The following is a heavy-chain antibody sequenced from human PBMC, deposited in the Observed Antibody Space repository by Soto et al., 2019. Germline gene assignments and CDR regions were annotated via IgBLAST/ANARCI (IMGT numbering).Heavy chain of an antibody. V-gene: IGHV3-23*01. CDR2: ISGSGGST. D-gene: IGHD2-15*01. CDR3: AKDGQEIVVGVADGYFYY. Sequence: EVQLLESGGGLVQPGGSLRLSCAASGFTFSSYAMSWVRQAPGKGLEWVSAISGSGGSTYYADSVKGRFTISRDNSKHTLYLQMNSLRAEDTAVYDWAKDGQEIVVGVADGYFYYWGQGTLVTFSS. CDR1: GFTFSSYA. J-gene: IGHJ4*02.